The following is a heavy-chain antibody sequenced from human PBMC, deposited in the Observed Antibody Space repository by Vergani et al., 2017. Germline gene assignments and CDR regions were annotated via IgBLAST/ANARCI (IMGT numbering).Heavy chain of an antibody. CDR3: TRGLPKKLATETYYFDY. Sequence: QVQLVQSGAEVKKPGASGKLSCKASGYSFTTYDLHWVGQALGHGLEWVGWINNNSGNTGYARRFEGRVTITRDNAVSTAYMELSGLYSDDTAVYYCTRGLPKKLATETYYFDYWGQGTLVSVSP. J-gene: IGHJ4*02. CDR1: GYSFTTYD. CDR2: INNNSGNT. V-gene: IGHV1-8*03.